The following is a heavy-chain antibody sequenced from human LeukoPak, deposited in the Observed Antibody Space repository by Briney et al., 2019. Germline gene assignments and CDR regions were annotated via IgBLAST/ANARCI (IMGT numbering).Heavy chain of an antibody. CDR1: GFTFSSFS. CDR2: ISSGGDYK. Sequence: GGSLRLSCAASGFTFSSFSMNWVRQAPGKGLEWVSSISSGGDYKHYADSVKGRFTISRDNAKNSLYLQMNSLRAEDTAVYYCARDGYSYGSDYWGQGTLVTVSS. CDR3: ARDGYSYGSDY. V-gene: IGHV3-21*01. J-gene: IGHJ4*02. D-gene: IGHD5-18*01.